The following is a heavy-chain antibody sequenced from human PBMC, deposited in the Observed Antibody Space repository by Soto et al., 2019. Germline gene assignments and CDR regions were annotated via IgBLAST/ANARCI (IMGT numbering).Heavy chain of an antibody. CDR1: GFTFSSFT. D-gene: IGHD2-2*01. V-gene: IGHV3-23*01. J-gene: IGHJ5*02. CDR2: ISTGGGTT. CDR3: AKVVGVPGVGKDWFDP. Sequence: EVQLLESGGGLVQPGGSLRLSCAASGFTFSSFTMTWVRQAPGKGLEWASVISTGGGTTYYADFVKGRFTISRDNSKNTLFLQMSSLRVEDTAVYYCAKVVGVPGVGKDWFDPWGQGTLVTVSS.